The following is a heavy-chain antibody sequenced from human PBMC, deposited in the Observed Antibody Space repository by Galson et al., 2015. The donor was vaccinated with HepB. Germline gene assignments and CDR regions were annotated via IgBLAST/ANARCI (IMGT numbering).Heavy chain of an antibody. CDR1: GFTFSTHA. J-gene: IGHJ6*02. Sequence: SLRLSCAASGFTFSTHAMHWVRQAPGKGLEWVAVISYDGSNENYPDAVKGRFTISRDNSKNTLYLQMNSLRTEDTAVYYCARDRVDYTDSHYGMDVWGQGTTVTVSS. CDR3: ARDRVDYTDSHYGMDV. V-gene: IGHV3-30*04. CDR2: ISYDGSNE. D-gene: IGHD3-16*01.